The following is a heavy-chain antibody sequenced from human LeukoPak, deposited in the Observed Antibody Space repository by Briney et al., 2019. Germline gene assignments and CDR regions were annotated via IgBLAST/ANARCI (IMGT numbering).Heavy chain of an antibody. D-gene: IGHD5-12*01. CDR3: ARDSPGAGYSGYDSFFWFDP. J-gene: IGHJ5*02. V-gene: IGHV4-4*07. CDR2: IYTSGST. CDR1: GGSISSYY. Sequence: SETLSLTCTVSGGSISSYYWSWIRQPAGKGLEWIGRIYTSGSTNYNPSLKSRVTMSVDMSKNQFSLKLSSVTAADTAVYYCARDSPGAGYSGYDSFFWFDPWGQGTLVTVSS.